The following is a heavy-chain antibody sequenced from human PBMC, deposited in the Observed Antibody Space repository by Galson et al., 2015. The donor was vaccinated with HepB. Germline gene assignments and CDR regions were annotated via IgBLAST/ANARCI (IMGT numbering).Heavy chain of an antibody. CDR3: ARRGTIFGVVRGMDV. CDR2: IYPDDSDT. V-gene: IGHV5-51*01. D-gene: IGHD3-3*01. J-gene: IGHJ6*02. CDR1: GYSFASYW. Sequence: QSGAEVKKPGESLKISCKGSGYSFASYWIAWVRQMPGKGLECMGIIYPDDSDTTYSPSFQGQVTISADKSISTAYLQWSSLKASDTAMYYCARRGTIFGVVRGMDVWGQGTTVTVSS.